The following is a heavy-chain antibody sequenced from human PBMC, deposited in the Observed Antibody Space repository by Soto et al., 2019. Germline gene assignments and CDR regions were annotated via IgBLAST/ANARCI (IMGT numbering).Heavy chain of an antibody. CDR1: GGSFSGYY. Sequence: SETLSLTCAVYGGSFSGYYWSWIRRPPGKGLEWIGEINHSGSTNYNPSLKSRVTISVDTSKNQFSLKLSSVTAADTAVYYCARGYSYGKNYYYYGMDVWGQGTTVTVSS. D-gene: IGHD5-18*01. J-gene: IGHJ6*02. CDR3: ARGYSYGKNYYYYGMDV. CDR2: INHSGST. V-gene: IGHV4-34*01.